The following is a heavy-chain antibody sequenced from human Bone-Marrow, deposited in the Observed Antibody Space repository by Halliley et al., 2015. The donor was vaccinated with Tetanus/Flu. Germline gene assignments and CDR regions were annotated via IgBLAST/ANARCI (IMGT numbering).Heavy chain of an antibody. Sequence: TLSLTCDVPGYSINTGYYSGWVRQPPGKGLEWIGSMYHSGTTYYNPSLKSRVTISVDPSMNQFSLKMTSVTAADTAIYYCAGGLKSGHYDYWGQGILVSVSS. CDR2: MYHSGTT. J-gene: IGHJ4*02. CDR1: GYSINTGYY. CDR3: AGGLKSGHYDY. D-gene: IGHD3-22*01. V-gene: IGHV4-38-2*01.